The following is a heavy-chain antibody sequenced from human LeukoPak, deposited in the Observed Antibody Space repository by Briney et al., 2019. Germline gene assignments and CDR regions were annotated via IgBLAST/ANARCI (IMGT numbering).Heavy chain of an antibody. Sequence: SVKVSCKASGGTFSSYAISWVRQAPGQGLEWMGGIIPIFGTANYAQKFQGRVTITTDESTSTAYMELSSLRSEDTAVYYCARDLYYDSSGYMGYWGQGTLVTVSS. CDR3: ARDLYYDSSGYMGY. D-gene: IGHD3-22*01. J-gene: IGHJ4*02. CDR1: GGTFSSYA. CDR2: IIPIFGTA. V-gene: IGHV1-69*05.